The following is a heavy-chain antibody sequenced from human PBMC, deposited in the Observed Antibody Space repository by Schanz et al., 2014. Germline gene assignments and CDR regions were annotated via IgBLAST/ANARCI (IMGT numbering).Heavy chain of an antibody. V-gene: IGHV3-11*05. CDR2: ISDSGTYT. CDR1: GFVFGDYY. CDR3: AASSGWHPSTDY. Sequence: QVQVVQSGGGLVKPGGSLRLSCAASGFVFGDYYMTWIRQAPGKGLEWLSYISDSGTYTNYADSVKGRFTISRDNAKSSLYLQMNSLRVGDTAVYYCAASSGWHPSTDYWGQGTLVTVSS. D-gene: IGHD6-19*01. J-gene: IGHJ4*02.